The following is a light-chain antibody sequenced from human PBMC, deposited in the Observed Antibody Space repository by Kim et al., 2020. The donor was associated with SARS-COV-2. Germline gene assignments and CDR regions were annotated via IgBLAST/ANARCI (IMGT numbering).Light chain of an antibody. CDR3: AAWDDSLNGVV. J-gene: IGLJ2*01. V-gene: IGLV1-44*01. CDR2: TNN. Sequence: ELTHPPSASGTPGQRVTISCSGSSSNIGSNPVNWYQQFPGTAPKLLIYTNNQWPSGVPDRFSGSKSGTSASLAISGLQSEDEADYYCAAWDDSLNGVVFGGGNQLTV. CDR1: SSNIGSNP.